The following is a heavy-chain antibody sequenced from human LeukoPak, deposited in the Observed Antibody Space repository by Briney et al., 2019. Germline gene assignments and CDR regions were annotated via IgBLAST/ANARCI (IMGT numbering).Heavy chain of an antibody. J-gene: IGHJ4*02. CDR1: GGSISSGGYY. Sequence: SQTLSLTCTVSGGSISSGGYYWSWIRQHPGKGLEWIGYIYYSGSTYYNPSLKSRVTISVNTSKNQLSLKLSSVTAADTAVYYCARGRQVSGSPTFDYWGQGTLVTVSS. CDR2: IYYSGST. D-gene: IGHD3-10*01. V-gene: IGHV4-31*03. CDR3: ARGRQVSGSPTFDY.